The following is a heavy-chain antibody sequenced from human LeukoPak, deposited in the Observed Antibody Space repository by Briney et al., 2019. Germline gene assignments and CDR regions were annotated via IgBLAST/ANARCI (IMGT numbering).Heavy chain of an antibody. Sequence: GGSLRLSCAASGFTFSSYSMNWVRQAPGKGLEWVSYISSSSTIYYADSVKGRFTISRDNAKNSLYLQMNSLRAEDTAVYYCARVYDSSGYYGYFQHWGQGTLVTVSS. D-gene: IGHD3-22*01. CDR2: ISSSSTI. CDR3: ARVYDSSGYYGYFQH. CDR1: GFTFSSYS. V-gene: IGHV3-48*04. J-gene: IGHJ1*01.